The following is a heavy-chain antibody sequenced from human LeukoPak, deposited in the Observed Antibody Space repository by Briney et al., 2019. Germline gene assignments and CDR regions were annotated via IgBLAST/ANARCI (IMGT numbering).Heavy chain of an antibody. Sequence: ASVKVSCKASGYTLTGYYMHWVRQAPGQGLEWMGWINPNSGGTNYAQKFQGRVTMTRDTSISTAYMELSRLRSDDTAVYYCARERLYCSSTSCYEGPYCSGGSCYSARGGSAFDIWGQGTMVTVSS. CDR1: GYTLTGYY. CDR3: ARERLYCSSTSCYEGPYCSGGSCYSARGGSAFDI. J-gene: IGHJ3*02. D-gene: IGHD2-15*01. CDR2: INPNSGGT. V-gene: IGHV1-2*02.